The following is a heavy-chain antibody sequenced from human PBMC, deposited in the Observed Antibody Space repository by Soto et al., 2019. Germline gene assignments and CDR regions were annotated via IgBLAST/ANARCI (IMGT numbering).Heavy chain of an antibody. D-gene: IGHD2-2*02. CDR2: IIPIFGTA. CDR3: ARVLHCSSTSCYTPPTLDGYYYGMDV. CDR1: GGTFSSYA. Sequence: SVKVSCTASGGTFSSYAISWVRQAPGQGLEWMGGIIPIFGTANYAQKFQGRVTITADESTSTAYMELSSLRSEDTAVYYCARVLHCSSTSCYTPPTLDGYYYGMDVWGQGTTVTVSS. V-gene: IGHV1-69*13. J-gene: IGHJ6*02.